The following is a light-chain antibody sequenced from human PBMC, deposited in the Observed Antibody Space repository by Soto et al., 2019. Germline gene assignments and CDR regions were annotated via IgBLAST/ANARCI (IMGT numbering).Light chain of an antibody. CDR3: QQYDSSPWT. CDR2: GAS. Sequence: EIVLTQSPGTLSLSPGERATLSCRASQSVSSSFVAWYQQKPGQAPRLLIYGASTRATGIPDRFSGSGSGKDFTLTISRQEPEDFAVYYCQQYDSSPWTFGQGTKVEIK. J-gene: IGKJ1*01. V-gene: IGKV3-20*01. CDR1: QSVSSSF.